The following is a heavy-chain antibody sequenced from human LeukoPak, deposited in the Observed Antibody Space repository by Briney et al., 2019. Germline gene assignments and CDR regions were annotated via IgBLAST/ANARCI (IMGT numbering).Heavy chain of an antibody. CDR1: GFTVSNYY. J-gene: IGHJ4*02. Sequence: GGSLRLSCAASGFTVSNYYMSWVRQALGKGLEWVSVIYSGGDTFHADSVKGRFTLSRDNSKNILYLQMNSLRAEDTAVYYCTRDPDGWGQGTLVTVSS. CDR3: TRDPDG. CDR2: IYSGGDT. V-gene: IGHV3-66*01.